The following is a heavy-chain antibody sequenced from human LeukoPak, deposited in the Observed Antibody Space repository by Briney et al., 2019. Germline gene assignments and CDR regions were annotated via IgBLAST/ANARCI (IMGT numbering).Heavy chain of an antibody. CDR2: IYYTGTA. CDR1: GASLSNSSHY. D-gene: IGHD6-19*01. V-gene: IGHV4-39*07. Sequence: SETLSLTCIVSGASLSNSSHYWGWIRQPPGKRLEWIGNIYYTGTAYYAPSLKSRVTISIDTSKSQFSLKVSSVTAADTAVYYCARVVAVAGTFPDSWGQGTLVTVSS. CDR3: ARVVAVAGTFPDS. J-gene: IGHJ4*02.